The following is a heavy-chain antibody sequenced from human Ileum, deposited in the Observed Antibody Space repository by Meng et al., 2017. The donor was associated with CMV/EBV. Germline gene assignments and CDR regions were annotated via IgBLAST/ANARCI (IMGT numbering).Heavy chain of an antibody. V-gene: IGHV3-15*01. CDR3: TTDGGFH. J-gene: IGHJ4*02. Sequence: GESLKISCVAPAFTFTNFWMTWVRQAPGKGLEWVGRIKNEVRGGTPDYAAPVKGRFTISKDDSKNTLYLQMNTLTTADTALYYCTTDGGFHWGQGTLVTVSS. CDR1: AFTFTNFW. D-gene: IGHD3-16*01. CDR2: IKNEVRGGTP.